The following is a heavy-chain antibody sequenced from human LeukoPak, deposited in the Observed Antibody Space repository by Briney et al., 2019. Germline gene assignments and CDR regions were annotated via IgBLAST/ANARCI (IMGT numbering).Heavy chain of an antibody. CDR1: GFTFSSYW. Sequence: GGSLRLSCAASGFTFSSYWMSWVRQAPGKGLEWVANIKQDGSEKYYVDSVKGRFTISRDNAKNSLYLQMNSLRAEDTAVYYCARNNRYYDILTGSTYGMDVWGQGTTVTVSS. CDR3: ARNNRYYDILTGSTYGMDV. V-gene: IGHV3-7*01. D-gene: IGHD3-9*01. CDR2: IKQDGSEK. J-gene: IGHJ6*02.